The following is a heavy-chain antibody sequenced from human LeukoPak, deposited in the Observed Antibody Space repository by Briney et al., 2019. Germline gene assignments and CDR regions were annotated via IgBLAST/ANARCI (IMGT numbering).Heavy chain of an antibody. CDR2: ISWNSGSI. CDR3: AKEGIVGATKGGYYFDY. D-gene: IGHD1-26*01. V-gene: IGHV3-9*01. J-gene: IGHJ4*02. CDR1: GFTFGDYA. Sequence: GGSLRLSCAASGFTFGDYAMPWVRQAPGKGLEWVSGISWNSGSIGYADSVKGRFTISRDNAKNSLYLQMNSLRAEDTALYYCAKEGIVGATKGGYYFDYWGQGTLVTVSS.